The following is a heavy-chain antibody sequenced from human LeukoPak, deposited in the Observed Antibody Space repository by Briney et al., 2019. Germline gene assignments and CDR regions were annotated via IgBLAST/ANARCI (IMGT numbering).Heavy chain of an antibody. CDR2: INPNSGDT. V-gene: IGHV1-2*02. Sequence: ASVKVSCKASGYTFTDYYMHWVRQAPGQGLEWVGWINPNSGDTNYAQSFQGRVTMSRDTSISTAYMELSSLRSDDTAVYYCAREILGGFNPGAYWGQGTLVTVSS. D-gene: IGHD1-14*01. CDR3: AREILGGFNPGAY. J-gene: IGHJ4*02. CDR1: GYTFTDYY.